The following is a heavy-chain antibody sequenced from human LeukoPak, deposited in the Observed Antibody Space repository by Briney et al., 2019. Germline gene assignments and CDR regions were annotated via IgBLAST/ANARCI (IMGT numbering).Heavy chain of an antibody. V-gene: IGHV1-2*04. J-gene: IGHJ5*02. CDR2: INPNSGGT. Sequence: ASVKVSCKASGYTFTGYYMHWVRQAPGQGLEWMGWINPNSGGTNYAQKFQGWVTMTRDTSISTAYMELSRLRPDDTAVYYCARASPVDCSSTSCYGWFDPWGQGTLVTVSS. CDR1: GYTFTGYY. CDR3: ARASPVDCSSTSCYGWFDP. D-gene: IGHD2-2*01.